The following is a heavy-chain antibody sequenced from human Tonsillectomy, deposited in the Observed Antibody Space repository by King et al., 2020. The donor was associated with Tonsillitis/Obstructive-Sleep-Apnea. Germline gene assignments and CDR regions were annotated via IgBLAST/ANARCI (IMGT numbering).Heavy chain of an antibody. CDR3: AKDLTTTGYYGMDV. CDR2: ISGSGGST. D-gene: IGHD1-1*01. CDR1: GLTFSSYA. J-gene: IGHJ6*02. V-gene: IGHV3-23*04. Sequence: VQLVESGGGLVQPGGSLRLSCAVSGLTFSSYAMSWVRQAPGKGLEWVSTISGSGGSTYYADSVKGRFTISRDNSKNTLYLQMNSLRAENTAVYYCAKDLTTTGYYGMDVWGQGTTVTVSS.